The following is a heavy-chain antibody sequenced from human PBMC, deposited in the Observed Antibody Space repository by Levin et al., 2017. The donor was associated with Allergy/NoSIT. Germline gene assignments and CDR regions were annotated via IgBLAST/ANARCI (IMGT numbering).Heavy chain of an antibody. Sequence: ASVKVSCKTSGYTFNAYYITWVRQAPGQGLEYMGWISGYNGVTNYAQRLQGRVTLTTDRSATTAYMELRNLRFDDTAIYYCARTTDFWGGYRGLDVWGQGTTVTVSS. CDR1: GYTFNAYY. D-gene: IGHD3-3*01. J-gene: IGHJ6*02. CDR2: ISGYNGVT. CDR3: ARTTDFWGGYRGLDV. V-gene: IGHV1-18*01.